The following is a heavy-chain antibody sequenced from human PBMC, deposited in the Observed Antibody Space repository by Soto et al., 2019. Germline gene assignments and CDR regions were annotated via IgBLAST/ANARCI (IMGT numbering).Heavy chain of an antibody. Sequence: PGGSLRLSCAASGFTFSSHAMSWVRQAPGKGLEWVSAISGSGGSTYYADSVKGRFTISRDNSKNTLYLQMKSLRAEDTAVYYCAHDNXYDSVSVGYWGQGTLVTVSS. V-gene: IGHV3-23*01. CDR1: GFTFSSHA. CDR3: AHDNXYDSVSVGY. J-gene: IGHJ4*02. CDR2: ISGSGGST. D-gene: IGHD3-3*01.